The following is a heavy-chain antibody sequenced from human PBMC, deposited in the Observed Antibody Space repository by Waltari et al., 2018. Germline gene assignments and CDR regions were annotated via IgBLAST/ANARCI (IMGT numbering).Heavy chain of an antibody. Sequence: QLQLQESGPGLVKPSETLSLTCTVAGGAISSSSYYWGWIRQPPVKWLEWIGSIYYSGSTYYNPSLKSRVTISVDTAKNQFSLKLSSVTAADTAVYYCARGGGLYGDYYSWYFDLWGRGTLVTVSS. D-gene: IGHD4-17*01. CDR1: GGAISSSSYY. CDR2: IYYSGST. V-gene: IGHV4-39*07. J-gene: IGHJ2*01. CDR3: ARGGGLYGDYYSWYFDL.